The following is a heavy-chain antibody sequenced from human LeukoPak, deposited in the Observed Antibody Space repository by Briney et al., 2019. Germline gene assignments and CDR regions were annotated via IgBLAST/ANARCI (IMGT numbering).Heavy chain of an antibody. CDR1: GGSISSSSYY. V-gene: IGHV4-39*01. D-gene: IGHD6-19*01. J-gene: IGHJ4*02. CDR3: ARGGLAVSGEFDY. CDR2: IYYSGST. Sequence: SETLSLTCTVSGGSISSSSYYWGWIRQPPGKGLXXIGSIYYSGSTYYNPSLKSRVTISVDTSKNQFSLKLSSVTAADTAVYYCARGGLAVSGEFDYWGQGTLVTVSS.